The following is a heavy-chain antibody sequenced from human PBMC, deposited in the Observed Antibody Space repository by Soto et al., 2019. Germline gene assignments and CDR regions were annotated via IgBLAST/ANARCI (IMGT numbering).Heavy chain of an antibody. CDR2: ISGPSIYI. D-gene: IGHD2-8*01. J-gene: IGHJ6*02. CDR1: GFTFSGYS. V-gene: IGHV3-21*01. Sequence: EVQLVESGGGLVKPGGSLRLSCVASGFTFSGYSINWVRQAPGKGLEWVSYISGPSIYIYYADSVKGRFTISRDNPKRAVNLKTNSLRAEDTAVYYCARSLRNGFNVSCQSPTASVSS. CDR3: ARSLRNGFNV.